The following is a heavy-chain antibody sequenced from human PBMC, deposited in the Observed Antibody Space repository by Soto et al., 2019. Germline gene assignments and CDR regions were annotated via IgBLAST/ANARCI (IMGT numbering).Heavy chain of an antibody. CDR1: GYTFTIYG. CDR3: ASFDMPTEYFQH. J-gene: IGHJ1*01. V-gene: IGHV1-18*01. CDR2: ISAYNGNT. Sequence: ASVKVACKASGYTFTIYGISWVRQAPGQGLEWMGWISAYNGNTNYAQKLQGRVTMTTDTSTSTAYMELRSLRSDDTAVYYCASFDMPTEYFQHWGQGTLVTVSS. D-gene: IGHD3-9*01.